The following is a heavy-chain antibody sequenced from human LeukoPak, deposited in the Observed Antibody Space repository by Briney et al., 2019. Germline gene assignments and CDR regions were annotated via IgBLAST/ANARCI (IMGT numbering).Heavy chain of an antibody. CDR1: GGSFRGYY. D-gene: IGHD2-2*01. CDR2: INHSGST. CDR3: AKLGYCSSTSCYGYYYYGMDV. Sequence: PSETLSLTCAVCGGSFRGYYWSWIRQPPGKGLEWLAEINHSGSTNYNPSLKSRVTISVDTSKNQFSLKLSSVTAADTAVYYCAKLGYCSSTSCYGYYYYGMDVWGQGTTVTVSS. V-gene: IGHV4-34*01. J-gene: IGHJ6*02.